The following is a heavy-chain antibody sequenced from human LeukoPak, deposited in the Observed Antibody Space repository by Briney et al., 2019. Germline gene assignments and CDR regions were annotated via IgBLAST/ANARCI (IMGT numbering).Heavy chain of an antibody. CDR2: IYYSGST. CDR3: ARDLSSWGATLYGVFDI. V-gene: IGHV4-59*01. D-gene: IGHD1-26*01. J-gene: IGHJ3*02. Sequence: PSETLSLTCTVSGGSISSYYWSWIRQPPGKGLEWIGYIYYSGSTNYKPSLKSRVTISVETSKNQFSLKLRSVTAADTAVYYCARDLSSWGATLYGVFDIWGQGTMVTVSS. CDR1: GGSISSYY.